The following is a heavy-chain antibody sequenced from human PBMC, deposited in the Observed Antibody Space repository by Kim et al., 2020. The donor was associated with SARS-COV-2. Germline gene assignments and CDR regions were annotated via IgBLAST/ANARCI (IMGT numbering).Heavy chain of an antibody. CDR2: IIPIFGTA. Sequence: SVKVSCKASGGTFSSYAISWVRQAPGQGLEWMGGIIPIFGTANYAQKFQGRVTITADESTSTAYMELSSLRSEDTAVYYCARDAKIIVGATYYGMDVWGQGTTVTVSS. D-gene: IGHD1-26*01. CDR3: ARDAKIIVGATYYGMDV. J-gene: IGHJ6*02. CDR1: GGTFSSYA. V-gene: IGHV1-69*13.